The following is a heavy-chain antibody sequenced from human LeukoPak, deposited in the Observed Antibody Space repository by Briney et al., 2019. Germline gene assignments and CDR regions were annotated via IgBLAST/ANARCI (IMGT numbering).Heavy chain of an antibody. CDR2: IYTSGST. D-gene: IGHD3-3*01. CDR1: GGSISSGSYY. Sequence: SQTLSLTCTVSGGSISSGSYYWSWIRQPAGKGLEWIGRIYTSGSTNYNPSLKSRVTISVDTSKNQFSLKLSSVTAADTAVYYCARDLSLLNYDFWSGDPSSYYYMDVWGKGTTVTVSS. CDR3: ARDLSLLNYDFWSGDPSSYYYMDV. V-gene: IGHV4-61*02. J-gene: IGHJ6*03.